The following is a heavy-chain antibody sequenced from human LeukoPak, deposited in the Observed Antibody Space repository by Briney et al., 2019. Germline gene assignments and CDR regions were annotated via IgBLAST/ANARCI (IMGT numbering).Heavy chain of an antibody. Sequence: HGESLKISCKGSGYSFTTYWIGWVRQMPGKGLEWMGIIYPGDSDTRYSPSFQGQVTISADKSISTAYLQWSSLKASDTAVYYCARTRREVRWFDPWGQGTLVTVSS. CDR2: IYPGDSDT. J-gene: IGHJ5*02. CDR1: GYSFTTYW. V-gene: IGHV5-51*01. CDR3: ARTRREVRWFDP.